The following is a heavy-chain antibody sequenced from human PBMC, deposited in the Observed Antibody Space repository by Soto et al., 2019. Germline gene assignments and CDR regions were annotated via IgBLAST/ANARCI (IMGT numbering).Heavy chain of an antibody. CDR2: IYHSGST. Sequence: QVQLQESGPGLVKPSGTLSLTCAVSSGSISSSNWWSWVRQPPGKGLEWIGEIYHSGSTNYNPSRKSRVTISVDKSKNQCSLKLSSVTAADTAVYYCARDITNYYGSGSYGALWGQGTLVTVSS. J-gene: IGHJ4*02. D-gene: IGHD3-10*01. CDR1: SGSISSSNW. V-gene: IGHV4-4*02. CDR3: ARDITNYYGSGSYGAL.